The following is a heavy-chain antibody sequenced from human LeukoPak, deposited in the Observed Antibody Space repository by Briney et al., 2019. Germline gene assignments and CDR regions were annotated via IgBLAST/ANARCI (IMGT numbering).Heavy chain of an antibody. CDR1: GYTFTSYG. CDR2: ISAYNGDT. J-gene: IGHJ6*03. V-gene: IGHV1-18*01. D-gene: IGHD3-10*01. Sequence: ASVKVSCKASGYTFTSYGISWVRQAPGQGLEWMGWISAYNGDTNYAQKLQGRVTMTTDTSTSTAYMELRSLRSDDTAVYYCARGRSRYYGSGSYSLHYYYYYMDVWGKGTTVTVSS. CDR3: ARGRSRYYGSGSYSLHYYYYYMDV.